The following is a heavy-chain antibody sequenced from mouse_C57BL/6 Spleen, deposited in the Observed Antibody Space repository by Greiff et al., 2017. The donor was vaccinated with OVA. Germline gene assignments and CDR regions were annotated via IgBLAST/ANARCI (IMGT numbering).Heavy chain of an antibody. J-gene: IGHJ1*03. Sequence: VQLQQSGPALVKPGASVKISCKASGYTFTDYYMNWVKQSHGKSLEWIGDINPNNGGTSYNQKFKGKATLTVDKSSSTAYMELRSLTSEDSAVYYCATYYGSSRWYFDVWGTGTTVTVSS. D-gene: IGHD1-1*01. CDR2: INPNNGGT. CDR1: GYTFTDYY. V-gene: IGHV1-26*01. CDR3: ATYYGSSRWYFDV.